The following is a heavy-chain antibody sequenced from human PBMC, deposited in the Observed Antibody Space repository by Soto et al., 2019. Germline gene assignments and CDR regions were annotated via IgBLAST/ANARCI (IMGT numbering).Heavy chain of an antibody. CDR1: GFTFKTYA. D-gene: IGHD2-2*01. V-gene: IGHV3-33*01. J-gene: IGHJ4*02. Sequence: QVQLVESGGGVVQPGGSLRLSCVASGFTFKTYAMHWVRQAPGKGLEWVAVIWYDGSTEFYADSVKGRFTISRDDSKNTLYLQMNILRVEDTAVYYCARDFVGSEYHFDRWGQGALVTVSS. CDR2: IWYDGSTE. CDR3: ARDFVGSEYHFDR.